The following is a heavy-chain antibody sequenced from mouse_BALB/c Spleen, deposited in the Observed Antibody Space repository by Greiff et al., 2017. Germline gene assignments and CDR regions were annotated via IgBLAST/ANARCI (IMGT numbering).Heavy chain of an antibody. J-gene: IGHJ1*01. V-gene: IGHV2-2*02. D-gene: IGHD1-2*01. Sequence: QVQLKESGPGLVQPSQSLSITCTVSGFSLTSYGVHWVRQSPGKGLEWLGVIWSGGSTDYNAAFISRLSISKDNSKSQVFFKMNSLQANDTARYYCAREKFITTATWYFDVWGAGTTVTVSS. CDR1: GFSLTSYG. CDR3: AREKFITTATWYFDV. CDR2: IWSGGST.